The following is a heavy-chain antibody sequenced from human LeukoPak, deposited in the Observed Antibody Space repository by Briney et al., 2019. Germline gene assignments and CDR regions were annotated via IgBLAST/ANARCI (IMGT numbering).Heavy chain of an antibody. J-gene: IGHJ4*02. CDR1: GFTFNTYT. CDR3: ARGALGYCSGGSCYYHYFDY. Sequence: GGSLRLSCAASGFTFNTYTMNWVRQAPGKGLEWVSYISGSSGIIDYADSVKGRFTISRDNSKNTLYLQMNSLRAEDTAVYYCARGALGYCSGGSCYYHYFDYWGQGTLVTVSS. D-gene: IGHD2-15*01. CDR2: ISGSSGII. V-gene: IGHV3-48*01.